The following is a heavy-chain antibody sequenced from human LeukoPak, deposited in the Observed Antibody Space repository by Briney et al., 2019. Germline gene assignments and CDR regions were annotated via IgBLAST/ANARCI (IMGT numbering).Heavy chain of an antibody. Sequence: PSETLSLTCTVSGGSISSYYWSWIRQPPGKGLEWIGYIYYSGSTNYNPSLKSRVTISVDTSKNQFSLKLSSVTAADTAVYYCARDRACWGGGWFDPWGQGTLVTVSS. CDR2: IYYSGST. V-gene: IGHV4-59*12. CDR3: ARDRACWGGGWFDP. J-gene: IGHJ5*02. D-gene: IGHD3-16*01. CDR1: GGSISSYY.